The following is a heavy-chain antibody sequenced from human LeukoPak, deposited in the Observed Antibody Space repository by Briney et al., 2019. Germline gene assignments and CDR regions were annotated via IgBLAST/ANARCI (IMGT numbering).Heavy chain of an antibody. CDR1: GGSISSHY. CDR2: IFYSGST. Sequence: PSETLSLTCTVSGGSISSHYWNWIRQPPGKGLEWIGYIFYSGSTNYNPSLRSRVTISVDTSKNQFSLKLSSVTAADTAVYYCARPGYSSSSHWFDPWGQGTLVTVSS. V-gene: IGHV4-59*08. D-gene: IGHD6-6*01. J-gene: IGHJ5*02. CDR3: ARPGYSSSSHWFDP.